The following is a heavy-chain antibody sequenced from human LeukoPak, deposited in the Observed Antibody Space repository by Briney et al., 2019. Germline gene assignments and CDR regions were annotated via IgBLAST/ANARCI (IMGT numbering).Heavy chain of an antibody. V-gene: IGHV3-30-3*01. J-gene: IGHJ4*02. CDR3: AREGDTAMAQFDY. CDR1: GFTFSSYW. D-gene: IGHD5-18*01. CDR2: ISYDGSNK. Sequence: GGSLRLSCAASGFTFSSYWMHWVRQAPGKGLEWVAVISYDGSNKYYADSVKGRFTISRDNSKNTLYLQMNSLRAEDTAVYYCAREGDTAMAQFDYWGQGTLVTVSS.